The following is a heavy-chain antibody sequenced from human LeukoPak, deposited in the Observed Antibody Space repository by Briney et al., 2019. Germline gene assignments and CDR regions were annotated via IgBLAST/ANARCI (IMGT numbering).Heavy chain of an antibody. CDR3: ATRVENDYGDYVDDY. D-gene: IGHD4-17*01. Sequence: SETLSLTCAVSGGSISSGGYSWSWIRQPPGKGLEWIGYIYHSGSTYYNPSLKGRVTISVDRSKNQFSLKLSSVTAADTAVYYCATRVENDYGDYVDDYWGQGTLVTVSS. CDR1: GGSISSGGYS. J-gene: IGHJ4*02. V-gene: IGHV4-30-2*01. CDR2: IYHSGST.